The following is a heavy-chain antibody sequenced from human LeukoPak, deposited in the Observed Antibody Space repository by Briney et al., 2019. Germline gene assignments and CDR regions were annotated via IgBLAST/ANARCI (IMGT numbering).Heavy chain of an antibody. CDR3: ARDVTMVRGARYRPYKWFDP. V-gene: IGHV1-18*01. CDR2: ISAYNGNT. D-gene: IGHD3-10*01. J-gene: IGHJ5*02. CDR1: SYTFTSYG. Sequence: GASVKVSCKASSYTFTSYGISWVRQAPGQGLEWMGWISAYNGNTNYAQKLQGRVTMTTDTSTSTAYMELRSLRSDDTAVYYCARDVTMVRGARYRPYKWFDPWGRGTLVTVSS.